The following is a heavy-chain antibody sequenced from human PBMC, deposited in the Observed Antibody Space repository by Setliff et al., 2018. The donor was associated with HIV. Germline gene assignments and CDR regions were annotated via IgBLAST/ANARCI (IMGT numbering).Heavy chain of an antibody. CDR2: IYTSGST. D-gene: IGHD5-18*01. Sequence: PSETLSLTCTVSNGSISSGTFYWSWIRQPAGKGLEWIGRIYTSGSTNYNPSLKSRVTISIDKSKNQFSLKLSSVTAADTAVYYCARAGSYGWDYWGQGTLVTVSS. CDR3: ARAGSYGWDY. V-gene: IGHV4-61*02. J-gene: IGHJ4*02. CDR1: NGSISSGTFY.